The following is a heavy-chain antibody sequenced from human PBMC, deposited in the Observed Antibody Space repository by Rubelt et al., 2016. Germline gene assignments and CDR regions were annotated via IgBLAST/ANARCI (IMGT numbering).Heavy chain of an antibody. CDR2: ISAYHDNT. J-gene: IGHJ5*02. D-gene: IGHD3-16*02. CDR3: ARVMITFGGVIEVGWFDP. CDR1: GYTFTSYG. V-gene: IGHV1-18*01. Sequence: QLQLVQSGAEVKKPGASVKVSCKASGYTFTSYGISWVRQAPGQGLEWMGLISAYHDNTNYAQKVQGRVTMTTETSTSTAYMELRSLRSDDTAVYYCARVMITFGGVIEVGWFDPWGQGTLVTVSS.